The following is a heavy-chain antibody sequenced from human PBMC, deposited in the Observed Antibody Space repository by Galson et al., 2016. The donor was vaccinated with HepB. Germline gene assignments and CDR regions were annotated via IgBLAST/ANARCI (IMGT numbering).Heavy chain of an antibody. V-gene: IGHV3-11*01. CDR2: ISSSGRPI. D-gene: IGHD6-19*01. CDR1: GFRFSDYY. J-gene: IGHJ5*02. Sequence: SLRLSCAASGFRFSDYYMSWIRQAPGKGLEWLSYISSSGRPINYADSVKGRFTVSRDNAKNSLYLQMNNLRGEDTAVYYCARMIPLYSSGWYVRGDGWFDPWGQGTVVTISS. CDR3: ARMIPLYSSGWYVRGDGWFDP.